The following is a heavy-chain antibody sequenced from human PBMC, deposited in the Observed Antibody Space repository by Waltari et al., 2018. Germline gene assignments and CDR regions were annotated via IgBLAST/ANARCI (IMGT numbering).Heavy chain of an antibody. J-gene: IGHJ5*02. CDR2: VYYSGTT. Sequence: QLQLQESGPGLVKPSETLSLTCTVSGDSISSSSYYWGWIRQPPGKGLEWIGRVYYSGTTNYNPSLKRRVTISGDTSKNQFSLKVSSVTAADTAVYYCARLIAANWFDPWGQGTLVTVSS. D-gene: IGHD6-13*01. CDR1: GDSISSSSYY. V-gene: IGHV4-39*07. CDR3: ARLIAANWFDP.